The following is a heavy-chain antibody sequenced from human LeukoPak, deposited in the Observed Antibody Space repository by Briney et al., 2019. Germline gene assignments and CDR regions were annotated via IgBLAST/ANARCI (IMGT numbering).Heavy chain of an antibody. D-gene: IGHD2-15*01. V-gene: IGHV3-15*01. CDR1: GFTFSDAW. Sequence: GGSLRLSCVGSGFTFSDAWMSWVRQAPGKGLEWVGRIKSKSDGGTIDYAAPVKGRFTISRDDSRNTLHLQMNSLKTEDTAVYYCTTRRQDGWWGQGTLVTVS. CDR3: TTRRQDGW. J-gene: IGHJ4*02. CDR2: IKSKSDGGTI.